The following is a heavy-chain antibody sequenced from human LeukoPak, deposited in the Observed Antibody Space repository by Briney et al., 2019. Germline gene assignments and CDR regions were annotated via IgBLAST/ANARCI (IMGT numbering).Heavy chain of an antibody. D-gene: IGHD5-18*01. CDR3: AVTTGYTYGYRSIDY. CDR1: GGSITSNNYY. CDR2: IYYRGST. Sequence: SETLSLTCTVSGGSITSNNYYWGWVRQPPGKGLEWIGTIYYRGSTYYNPSLKSRVTISVDTSKNQFSLKLNSVTAADTAVFYCAVTTGYTYGYRSIDYWGQGTLVTVSS. J-gene: IGHJ4*02. V-gene: IGHV4-39*01.